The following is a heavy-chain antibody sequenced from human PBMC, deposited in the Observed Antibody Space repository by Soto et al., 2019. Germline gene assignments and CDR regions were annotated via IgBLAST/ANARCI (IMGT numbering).Heavy chain of an antibody. Sequence: QITLKESGPTLVKPTQTLTLSCTFSGFSLSTSGVGVGWIRQPPGKALEWLALIYWNDDKRYSPSLKSRLTITKDTSKNQVVLTMTNMDPVDTATYYCAHRSGDSSSWYGLGEYYYYGMDVWGQGSTVTVSS. V-gene: IGHV2-5*01. CDR2: IYWNDDK. CDR1: GFSLSTSGVG. D-gene: IGHD6-13*01. CDR3: AHRSGDSSSWYGLGEYYYYGMDV. J-gene: IGHJ6*02.